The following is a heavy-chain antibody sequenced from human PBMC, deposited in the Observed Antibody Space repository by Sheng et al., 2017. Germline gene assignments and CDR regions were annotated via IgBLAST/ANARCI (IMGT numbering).Heavy chain of an antibody. CDR3: ARNSSGSFFNY. J-gene: IGHJ4*02. D-gene: IGHD1-26*01. CDR1: GYSISSGDY. Sequence: QLQLQESGPGLVKPSETLSLSCTVSGYSISSGDYWGWIRQPPGKGLEWIGSLYNSVSTHYNPSLKSRVTMSVDTSKNQFSLKMDSVTAADTAVYFCARNSSGSFFNYWGQGILVTVSS. V-gene: IGHV4-38-2*02. CDR2: LYNSVST.